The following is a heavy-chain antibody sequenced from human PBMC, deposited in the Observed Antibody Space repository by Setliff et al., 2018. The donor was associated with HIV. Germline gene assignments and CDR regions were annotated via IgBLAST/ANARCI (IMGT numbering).Heavy chain of an antibody. CDR1: GYTFTSYA. CDR2: INAGNGHT. Sequence: ASVKVSCKASGYTFTSYALHWVRQAPGQRLEWMGWINAGNGHTKYSQKFQGRVSITRDTSASPAYMELSSLRSEDTAVYYCARVSGLSGELLYFDYWGLGTLVTVSS. V-gene: IGHV1-3*01. CDR3: ARVSGLSGELLYFDY. D-gene: IGHD1-26*01. J-gene: IGHJ4*02.